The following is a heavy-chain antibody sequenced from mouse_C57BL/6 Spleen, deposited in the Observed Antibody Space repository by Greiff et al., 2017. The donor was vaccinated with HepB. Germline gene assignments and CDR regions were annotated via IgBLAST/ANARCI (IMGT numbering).Heavy chain of an antibody. Sequence: QVHLQQPGAELVRPGSSVKLSCKASGYTFTSYWMHWVKQRPIQGLEWIGNIDPSDSETHYNQKFKDKATLTVDKSSSTAYMQLSSLTSEDSAVYYCALYYGSSPFAYWGQGTLVTVSA. CDR3: ALYYGSSPFAY. V-gene: IGHV1-52*01. CDR2: IDPSDSET. CDR1: GYTFTSYW. J-gene: IGHJ3*01. D-gene: IGHD1-1*01.